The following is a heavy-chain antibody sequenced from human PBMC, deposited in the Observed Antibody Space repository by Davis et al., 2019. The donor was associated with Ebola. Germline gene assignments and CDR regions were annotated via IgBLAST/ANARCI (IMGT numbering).Heavy chain of an antibody. CDR2: ISAYNGNT. CDR1: GYTSISYG. J-gene: IGHJ3*02. V-gene: IGHV1-18*04. Sequence: ASVKVTCKAAGYTSISYGISWERQAPGQGLEWMGGISAYNGNTNYAQKLQGRVTMTTDTSTSTAYMELRSLRSDDTAVYYCARSWNYDAFDIWGQGTMVTVSS. CDR3: ARSWNYDAFDI. D-gene: IGHD1-1*01.